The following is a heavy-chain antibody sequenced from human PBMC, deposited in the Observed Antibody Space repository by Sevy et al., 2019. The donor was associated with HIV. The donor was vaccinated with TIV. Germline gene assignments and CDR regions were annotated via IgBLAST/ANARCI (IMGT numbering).Heavy chain of an antibody. D-gene: IGHD4-4*01. Sequence: GGSLRLSCAASGFTFSSYAMHWVRQAPGKGLEWVAVISYDGSNKYYTDSVKGRFTISRDNSKNTLYLQMNSLRAEDTAVYYCARDPSYSNQYGYDFDYWGQGTLVTVSS. J-gene: IGHJ4*02. CDR3: ARDPSYSNQYGYDFDY. CDR1: GFTFSSYA. V-gene: IGHV3-30-3*01. CDR2: ISYDGSNK.